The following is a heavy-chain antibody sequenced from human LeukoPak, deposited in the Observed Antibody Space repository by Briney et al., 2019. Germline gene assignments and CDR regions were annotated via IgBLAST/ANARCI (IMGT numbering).Heavy chain of an antibody. J-gene: IGHJ4*02. V-gene: IGHV3-23*01. CDR3: TKSIVGTTYFFDY. D-gene: IGHD1-26*01. CDR2: ISCSGGST. Sequence: GGSLRLSCAASGFTVRRYDMSWVRQAPGKGLEWVASISCSGGSTYYADSVTGRFTISRDNSTNTLYLQMNSLRAADTDVYYCTKSIVGTTYFFDYWGQGTLVTVSS. CDR1: GFTVRRYD.